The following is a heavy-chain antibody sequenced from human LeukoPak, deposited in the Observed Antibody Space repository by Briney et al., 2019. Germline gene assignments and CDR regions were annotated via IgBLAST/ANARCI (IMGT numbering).Heavy chain of an antibody. CDR3: VGGSGWLFDY. J-gene: IGHJ4*02. CDR1: GFTFSSCW. V-gene: IGHV3-7*01. Sequence: PGGSLRLSCAASGFTFSSCWMFWVRQPPGKGLEWVATIKKDGSEKDYVDSVKGRFTISRDNAENSLSLQMNSLRGDDTAIYYCVGGSGWLFDYWGQGTLVTVSS. D-gene: IGHD6-19*01. CDR2: IKKDGSEK.